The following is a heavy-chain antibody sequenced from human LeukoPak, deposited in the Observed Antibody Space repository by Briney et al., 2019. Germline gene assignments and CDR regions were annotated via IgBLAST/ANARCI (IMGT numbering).Heavy chain of an antibody. J-gene: IGHJ4*02. CDR3: AGRGAPSKLYYFDS. D-gene: IGHD1-26*01. Sequence: SETLSLTCTLSGCSLTPHYWAWIRQPPGKGLEWIGFVSKTGNTNYNPSLKSRVTISVDTSKITFSLKLSSLAAADTAVYFSAGRGAPSKLYYFDSWGQGTLVTVSS. V-gene: IGHV4-59*08. CDR2: VSKTGNT. CDR1: GCSLTPHY.